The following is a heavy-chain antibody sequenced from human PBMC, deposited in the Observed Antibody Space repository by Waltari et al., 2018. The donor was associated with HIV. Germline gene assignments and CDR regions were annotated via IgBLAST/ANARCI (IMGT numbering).Heavy chain of an antibody. CDR1: GSSVRNYW. J-gene: IGHJ4*02. D-gene: IGHD3-16*01. CDR3: ARVSGGGFDY. CDR2: IKQDGSEK. V-gene: IGHV3-7*01. Sequence: EVQLVESGGGWVQPGGSLRVSGAASGSSVRNYWMSWVHQAPGKGLEWVANIKQDGSEKDYVDSVKGRFTISRDNAKNSLYLQMNSLRAEDTAVYYCARVSGGGFDYWGQGTLVTVSS.